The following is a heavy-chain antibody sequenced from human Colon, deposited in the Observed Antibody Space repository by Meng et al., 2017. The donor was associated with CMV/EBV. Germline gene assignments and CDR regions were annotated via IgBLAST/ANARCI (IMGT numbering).Heavy chain of an antibody. D-gene: IGHD3-16*01. Sequence: GESLKISCGASGFAFNTYNMNWVRQAPGKGLEWVASISTRGNFIHYTDSVKGRFTISRDNSKNTLYLQMNSLRAEDTAAYYCVRDGGEMESWGQGTMVTVSS. CDR2: ISTRGNFI. CDR3: VRDGGEMES. V-gene: IGHV3-21*04. J-gene: IGHJ3*01. CDR1: GFAFNTYN.